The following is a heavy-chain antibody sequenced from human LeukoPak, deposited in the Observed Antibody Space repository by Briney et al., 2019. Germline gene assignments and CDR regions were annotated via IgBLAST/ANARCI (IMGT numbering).Heavy chain of an antibody. Sequence: GGSLRLSCAASGFTFSSYSMNWVRQAPGKGLEWVSYISSNSSTIYYADSVKGRFTISRDNAKNSLYLQMNSLRDEDTAVYYCASRYGSSSGGYYGMDVWGQGTAVTVSS. CDR2: ISSNSSTI. CDR1: GFTFSSYS. J-gene: IGHJ6*02. CDR3: ASRYGSSSGGYYGMDV. V-gene: IGHV3-48*02. D-gene: IGHD6-6*01.